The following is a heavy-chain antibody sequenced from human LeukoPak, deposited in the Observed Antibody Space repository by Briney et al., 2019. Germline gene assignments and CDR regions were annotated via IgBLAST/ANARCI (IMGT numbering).Heavy chain of an antibody. V-gene: IGHV4-39*07. J-gene: IGHJ6*03. D-gene: IGHD1-1*01. Sequence: PSETLSLTCTVSGGSISSSSYYWGWIRQPPGKGLEWIGSIYYSGSTYYNPSLKSRVTISVDTSKNQFSLKLSSVTAADTAVYYCARVCFNEMPRYQTGGSYYYYYMDVWGKGTTVTVSS. CDR2: IYYSGST. CDR1: GGSISSSSYY. CDR3: ARVCFNEMPRYQTGGSYYYYYMDV.